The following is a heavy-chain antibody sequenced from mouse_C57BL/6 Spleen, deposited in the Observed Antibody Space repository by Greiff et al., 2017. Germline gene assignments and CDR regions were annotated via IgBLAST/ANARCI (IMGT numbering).Heavy chain of an antibody. V-gene: IGHV4-1*01. Sequence: AAAGIDFSRYWMSWVRRAPGKGLEWIGEINPDSSTINYAPSLKDKFIISRDNAKNTLYLQMSKVRSEDTALYYCASFYDYDPLFAYWGQGTLVTVSA. CDR2: INPDSSTI. CDR1: GIDFSRYW. CDR3: ASFYDYDPLFAY. J-gene: IGHJ3*01. D-gene: IGHD2-4*01.